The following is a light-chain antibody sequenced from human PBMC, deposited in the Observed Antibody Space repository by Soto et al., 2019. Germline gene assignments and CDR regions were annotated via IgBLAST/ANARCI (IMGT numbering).Light chain of an antibody. CDR1: QGISSY. CDR3: QQYSTYPLRP. CDR2: AAS. Sequence: AIGMTQSPSSLSASTGDRVTITCRASQGISSYLAWYQQKPGKAPKLLIYAASTLQSGVPSRFSGSGSGTDFTLTISCLQSDDFATYYCQQYSTYPLRPFCQGTNLDI. V-gene: IGKV1-8*01. J-gene: IGKJ1*01.